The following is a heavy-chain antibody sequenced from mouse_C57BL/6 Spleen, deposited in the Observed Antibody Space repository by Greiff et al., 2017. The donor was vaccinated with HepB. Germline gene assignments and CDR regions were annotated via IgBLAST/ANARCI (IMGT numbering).Heavy chain of an antibody. CDR1: GYTFTSYW. CDR2: IDPSDSET. V-gene: IGHV1-52*01. D-gene: IGHD2-4*01. Sequence: QVQLKQPGAELVRPGSSVKLSCKASGYTFTSYWMHWVKQRPIQGLEWIGNIDPSDSETHYNQKFKDKATLTVDKSSSTAYMQLSSLTSEDSAVYYCARALYDYGWFAYWGQGTLVTVSA. J-gene: IGHJ3*01. CDR3: ARALYDYGWFAY.